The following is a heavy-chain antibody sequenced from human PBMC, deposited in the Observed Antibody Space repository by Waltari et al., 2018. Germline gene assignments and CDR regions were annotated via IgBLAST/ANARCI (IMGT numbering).Heavy chain of an antibody. J-gene: IGHJ3*02. V-gene: IGHV3-30*04. CDR1: GCTFSSYA. CDR3: ASEGNSYGAFDI. CDR2: ITYDGSNQ. D-gene: IGHD5-18*01. Sequence: QVQLVESGGGVVQPGRSLRLSCAASGCTFSSYAMHWVRQAPGKGLEWVAIITYDGSNQYYADSVRGRFTISRDNSKHTLYLQMNNLRTEDTAVFYCASEGNSYGAFDIWGQGTMVTVSS.